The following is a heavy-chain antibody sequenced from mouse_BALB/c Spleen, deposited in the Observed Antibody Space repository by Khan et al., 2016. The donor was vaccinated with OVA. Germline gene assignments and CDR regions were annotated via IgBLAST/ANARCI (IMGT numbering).Heavy chain of an antibody. D-gene: IGHD1-1*01. J-gene: IGHJ4*01. CDR2: INPSTGYS. V-gene: IGHV1-7*01. Sequence: QVQLKQSGAELAKPGASVKMSCKASDYTFTNYWMHWVKQRPGQGLEWIGYINPSTGYSEYNQKFKDKATLTADKSSSIAYMQLSSLTSEDSAVYYCTRCGQFYYGSRGDAMDYWGQGTSVTVSS. CDR1: DYTFTNYW. CDR3: TRCGQFYYGSRGDAMDY.